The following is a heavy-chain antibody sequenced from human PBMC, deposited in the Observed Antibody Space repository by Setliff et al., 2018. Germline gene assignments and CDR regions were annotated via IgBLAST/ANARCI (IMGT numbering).Heavy chain of an antibody. CDR3: ARGGGSYRAGNSRPTYWFDP. V-gene: IGHV1-2*02. J-gene: IGHJ5*02. Sequence: ASVKVSCKTSGYPFIEHYVNWVRQAPGQGLEWMGWIRPNGGGTHYAQKFQGRVAMTRDTANSTVYMDLSSLTSDDTAIYYCARGGGSYRAGNSRPTYWFDPWGQGTLVTVSS. CDR2: IRPNGGGT. CDR1: GYPFIEHY. D-gene: IGHD2-21*01.